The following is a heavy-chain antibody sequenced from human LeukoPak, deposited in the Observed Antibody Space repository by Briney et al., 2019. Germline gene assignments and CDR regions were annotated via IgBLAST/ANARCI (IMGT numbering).Heavy chain of an antibody. V-gene: IGHV3-64D*06. J-gene: IGHJ4*02. CDR2: ISSNGGST. CDR1: GFTFSRYA. CDR3: VKDSSSVSYFDY. D-gene: IGHD3-10*01. Sequence: GGSLRLSCSASGFTFSRYAMHWVRQAPGKGLEYVSAISSNGGSTYYADSVKGRFTISRDNSRNTLHLQMSSLRVEDTAVYYCVKDSSSVSYFDYWGQGTLVIVSS.